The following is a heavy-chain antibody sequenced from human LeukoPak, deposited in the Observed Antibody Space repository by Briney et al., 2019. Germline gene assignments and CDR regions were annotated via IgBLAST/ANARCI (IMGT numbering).Heavy chain of an antibody. CDR2: ISSSGSTI. Sequence: GGSLRLSCAASGFTFSDYYMSWIRQAPGKGLEWVSYISSSGSTIYYADSVKGRFTISRDNAKNSLYLQMNSLRAEDTAVYYCARDPRGYYDILTGYYPRSGASFDYWGQGTLVTVSS. CDR3: ARDPRGYYDILTGYYPRSGASFDY. J-gene: IGHJ4*02. CDR1: GFTFSDYY. V-gene: IGHV3-11*04. D-gene: IGHD3-9*01.